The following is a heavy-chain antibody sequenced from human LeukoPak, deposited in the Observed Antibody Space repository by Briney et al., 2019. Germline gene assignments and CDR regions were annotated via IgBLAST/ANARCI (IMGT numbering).Heavy chain of an antibody. CDR1: GYTFTGYY. J-gene: IGHJ6*02. CDR2: TNPNSGGT. Sequence: ASVKVSCKASGYTFTGYYMHWVRQAPGQGLEWMGWTNPNSGGTNYAQKFQGRVTMTRDTSISTAYTELSRLRSDDTAVYYCARDAVNIVVVPAATIVYYGMDVWGQGTTVTVSS. CDR3: ARDAVNIVVVPAATIVYYGMDV. D-gene: IGHD2-2*01. V-gene: IGHV1-2*02.